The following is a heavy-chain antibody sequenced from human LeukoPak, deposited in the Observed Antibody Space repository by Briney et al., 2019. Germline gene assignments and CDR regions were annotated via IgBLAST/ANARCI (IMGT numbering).Heavy chain of an antibody. V-gene: IGHV3-74*01. CDR2: LNSDGSST. CDR3: ARGDSSGYYH. CDR1: GFTFSSYW. D-gene: IGHD3-22*01. J-gene: IGHJ5*02. Sequence: GGSLRLSCAASGFTFSSYWMHWVRQAPGEGLVWVSRLNSDGSSTTYADSVKGRFTIFRDNAKHTLFLQMNSLRAEDTAVYYCARGDSSGYYHWGQGTLVTVSS.